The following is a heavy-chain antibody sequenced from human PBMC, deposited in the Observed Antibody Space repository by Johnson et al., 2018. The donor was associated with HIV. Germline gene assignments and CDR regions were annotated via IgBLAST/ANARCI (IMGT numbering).Heavy chain of an antibody. CDR2: TSYDGSNK. J-gene: IGHJ3*02. CDR1: GFTFSSYG. CDR3: AKDLLHDSFDI. Sequence: QVQLVESGGGVVQPGRSLRLSCAASGFTFSSYGMHWVRQAPGKGLEWVAVTSYDGSNKYYADSVKGRFTISRDNSKNTLYLQMNSLRAEDTAVYYCAKDLLHDSFDIWGQGTMVTVSS. V-gene: IGHV3-30*18.